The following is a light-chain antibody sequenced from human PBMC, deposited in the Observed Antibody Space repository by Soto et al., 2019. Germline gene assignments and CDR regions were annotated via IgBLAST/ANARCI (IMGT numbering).Light chain of an antibody. CDR1: QSVSSSY. Sequence: EIVLTQSPGTLSLSPGERATLSCRASQSVSSSYLAWYQQKPGQAPRLLIYGASSRATGIPDRFSGSGSGTDFTLTLSRLEPEDFAVYYCQQDGRSPPWTFGQGTQVEIK. CDR3: QQDGRSPPWT. J-gene: IGKJ1*01. CDR2: GAS. V-gene: IGKV3-20*01.